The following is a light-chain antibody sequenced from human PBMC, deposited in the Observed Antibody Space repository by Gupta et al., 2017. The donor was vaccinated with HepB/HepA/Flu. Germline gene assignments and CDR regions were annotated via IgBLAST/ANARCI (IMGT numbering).Light chain of an antibody. Sequence: DIVMTQSPLSLSVTPGESASISCRSSQSRLDSTGYNYLDWYVQKPGQSPHLLIYLGSNRASGVPDKFSGGGSGTHFTLTITRVGAEDFGIYYCKQAINTPHTFGQGTKVEIK. J-gene: IGKJ2*01. CDR2: LGS. V-gene: IGKV2-28*01. CDR3: KQAINTPHT. CDR1: QSRLDSTGYNY.